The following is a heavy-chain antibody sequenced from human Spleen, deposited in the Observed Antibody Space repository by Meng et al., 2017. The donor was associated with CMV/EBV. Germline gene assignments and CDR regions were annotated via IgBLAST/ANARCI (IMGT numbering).Heavy chain of an antibody. CDR2: ISGNGGST. J-gene: IGHJ4*02. CDR3: ARDLIAAAAWIQ. CDR1: GFTFSSYA. D-gene: IGHD6-13*01. Sequence: GESLKISCAASGFTFSSYAMSWVRQAPGKGLEWVSAISGNGGSTYYADSVKGRFTISRDNAKNSLYLQMNSLRAEDTAVYYCARDLIAAAAWIQWGQGTLVTVSS. V-gene: IGHV3-23*01.